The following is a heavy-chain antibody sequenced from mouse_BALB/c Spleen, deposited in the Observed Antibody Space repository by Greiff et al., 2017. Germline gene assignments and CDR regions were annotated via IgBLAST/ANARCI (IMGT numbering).Heavy chain of an antibody. CDR1: GFTFSDYY. Sequence: DVQRVESGGGLVQPGGSLKLSCAASGFTFSDYYMYWVRQTPEKRLEWVATISDGGSYTYYPDSVKGRFTISRDNAKNNLYLQMSSLKSEDTAMYYCARGGGYYAMDYWGQGTSVTVSS. CDR2: ISDGGSYT. J-gene: IGHJ4*01. V-gene: IGHV5-4*02. CDR3: ARGGGYYAMDY.